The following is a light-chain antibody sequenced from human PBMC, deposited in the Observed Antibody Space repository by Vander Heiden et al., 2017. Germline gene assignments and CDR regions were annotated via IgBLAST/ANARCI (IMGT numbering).Light chain of an antibody. Sequence: EIVLTQSPGTLSLSPGERSTLSCRASQSVSNNYLAWYQQRPGQAPRVLIYGASSRATGIPARFSGSGSGTDFTLTISRLEPEDFAVYYCQQHGAVLYTFGQGTKLEIK. J-gene: IGKJ2*01. CDR1: QSVSNNY. V-gene: IGKV3-20*01. CDR2: GAS. CDR3: QQHGAVLYT.